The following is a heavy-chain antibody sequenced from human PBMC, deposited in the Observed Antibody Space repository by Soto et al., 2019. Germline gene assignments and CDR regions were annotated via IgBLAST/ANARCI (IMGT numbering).Heavy chain of an antibody. CDR1: GGSFSGYY. Sequence: SETLSLTCAVYGGSFSGYYWSWIRQPPGKGLEWIGEINHSGSTNYNPSLNSRVTISVDTSKNQFSLKLSSVTAADTAVYYCARLPRGRYSSSSRYCYYGMDVGGQGTTGTVSS. D-gene: IGHD6-6*01. CDR3: ARLPRGRYSSSSRYCYYGMDV. V-gene: IGHV4-34*01. CDR2: INHSGST. J-gene: IGHJ6*02.